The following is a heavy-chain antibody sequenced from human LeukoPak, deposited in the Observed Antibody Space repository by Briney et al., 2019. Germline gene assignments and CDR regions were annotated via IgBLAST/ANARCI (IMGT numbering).Heavy chain of an antibody. CDR3: AKDINSAARYYFDY. CDR1: GFTFDDYA. D-gene: IGHD4-23*01. CDR2: ISWNSGSI. J-gene: IGHJ4*02. V-gene: IGHV3-9*01. Sequence: GRSLRLSCAASGFTFDDYAMHWVRQAPGKGLEWVSGISWNSGSIGYADSVKGRFTISRGNAKNSLYLQMNSLRAEDTALYYCAKDINSAARYYFDYWGQGTLVTVSS.